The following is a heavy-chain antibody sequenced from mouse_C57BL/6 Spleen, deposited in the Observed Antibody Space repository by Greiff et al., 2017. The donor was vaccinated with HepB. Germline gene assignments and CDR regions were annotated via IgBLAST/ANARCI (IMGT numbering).Heavy chain of an antibody. CDR2: INPSNGGT. CDR3: ARNDGYYECLAY. D-gene: IGHD2-3*01. J-gene: IGHJ3*01. CDR1: GYTFTSYG. V-gene: IGHV1-53*01. Sequence: QVQLQQPGTELVKPGASVKLSCKASGYTFTSYGMHWVKQTPGQGLEWIGNINPSNGGTNYNEKFKSKATLTVDKSSSTAYMQLSSLTSEDSEVYCCARNDGYYECLAYWGQGTLVTVSA.